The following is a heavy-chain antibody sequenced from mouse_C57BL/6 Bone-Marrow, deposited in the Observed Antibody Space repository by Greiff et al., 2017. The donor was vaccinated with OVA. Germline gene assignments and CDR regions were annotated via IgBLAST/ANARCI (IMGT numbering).Heavy chain of an antibody. CDR1: GYTFTSYW. D-gene: IGHD1-1*01. CDR2: IDSNSGGT. J-gene: IGHJ1*03. CDR3: ARSYGSSFYWYFDV. V-gene: IGHV1-72*01. Sequence: QLQQPGAELVKPGASVKVSCKASGYTFTSYWMHWVKQRPGRGLEWIGRIDSNSGGTKYNEKFKSKATLTVDKHSSTAYMQLSSLTSEDSAVYYCARSYGSSFYWYFDVWGTGTTVTVSS.